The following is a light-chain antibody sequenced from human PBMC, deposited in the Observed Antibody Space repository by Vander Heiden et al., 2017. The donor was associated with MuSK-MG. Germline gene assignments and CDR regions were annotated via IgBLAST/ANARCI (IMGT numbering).Light chain of an antibody. CDR1: QSISSY. Sequence: IQMTQSPSSLSASVGHRVTITCRASQSISSYLNWYQQKPGKAPKLLIYAASSLQSGVPSRFSGSGSGTDFTLTISRLQPEDFATYYCQQSDSTPITFGQGTLVEIK. CDR2: AAS. V-gene: IGKV1-39*01. J-gene: IGKJ5*01. CDR3: QQSDSTPIT.